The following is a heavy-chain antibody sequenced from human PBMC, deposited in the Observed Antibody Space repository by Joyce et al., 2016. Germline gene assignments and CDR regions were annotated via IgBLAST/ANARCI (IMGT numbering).Heavy chain of an antibody. CDR1: GYTFSGYF. D-gene: IGHD2-15*01. J-gene: IGHJ4*02. CDR3: AREYCGGGSCSYASDY. V-gene: IGHV1-2*02. CDR2: INPNGGGT. Sequence: QVQVVQSGAEVKKPGASVKVSCKALGYTFSGYFVHWVRQAPGQGLEWMGWINPNGGGTKYAQRFKGRVTMTRDTSINTAYMELSRLTSDDTAVYYCAREYCGGGSCSYASDYGGQGTLVTVSS.